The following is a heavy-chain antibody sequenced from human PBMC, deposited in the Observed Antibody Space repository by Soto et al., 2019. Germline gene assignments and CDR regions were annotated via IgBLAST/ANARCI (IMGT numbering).Heavy chain of an antibody. D-gene: IGHD3-9*01. CDR3: AKDLRYFDWLLTDY. J-gene: IGHJ4*02. Sequence: EVQLLESGGGLVQPGGSLRLSCAASGFTFSSYAMSWVRQAPGKGLEWVSALRGSGGSTYSPDSVKGRFTISRDNSKNTLYLQMNSLSADDTALYYCAKDLRYFDWLLTDYWGQGTLVTVSS. CDR2: LRGSGGST. CDR1: GFTFSSYA. V-gene: IGHV3-23*01.